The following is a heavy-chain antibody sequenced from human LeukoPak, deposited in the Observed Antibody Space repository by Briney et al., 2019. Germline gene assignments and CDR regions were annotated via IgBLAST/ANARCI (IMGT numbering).Heavy chain of an antibody. CDR3: ARDGDPVAGTPLGDYYYYMDV. D-gene: IGHD6-19*01. CDR2: ISAYNGNT. J-gene: IGHJ6*03. CDR1: GYTFTSYG. Sequence: ASVKVSCKASGYTFTSYGISWVRHAPGQGLEWMGWISAYNGNTNYAQKLQGRVTMTTDTSTSTAYMELRSLRSDDTAVYYCARDGDPVAGTPLGDYYYYMDVWGKGTTVTVSS. V-gene: IGHV1-18*01.